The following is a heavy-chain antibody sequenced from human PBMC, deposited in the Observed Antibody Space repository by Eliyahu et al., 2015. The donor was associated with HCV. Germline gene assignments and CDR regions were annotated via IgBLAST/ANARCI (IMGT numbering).Heavy chain of an antibody. CDR3: ARGGIQLWPRDYGMDV. CDR2: IIPILGIA. Sequence: LEWMGRIIPILGIANYAQKFQGRVTITADKSTSTAYMELSSLRSEDTAVYYCARGGIQLWPRDYGMDVWGQGTTVTVSS. V-gene: IGHV1-69*04. J-gene: IGHJ6*02. D-gene: IGHD5-18*01.